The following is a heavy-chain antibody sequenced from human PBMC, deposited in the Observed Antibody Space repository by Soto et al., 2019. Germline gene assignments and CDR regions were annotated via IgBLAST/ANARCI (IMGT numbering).Heavy chain of an antibody. CDR2: ISSNGGST. D-gene: IGHD3-10*01. CDR3: ARGVYYGGAGRY. V-gene: IGHV3-64*01. J-gene: IGHJ4*02. Sequence: EVQLVESGGGLVQPGGSLRLSCVASGFTFSSYAMHWVRLAPGKGLEYVSAISSNGGSTYYANSVKGRFTISRDNSKNPLYLQMGSLRAEDMAVYYGARGVYYGGAGRYWGQGTLVTVSS. CDR1: GFTFSSYA.